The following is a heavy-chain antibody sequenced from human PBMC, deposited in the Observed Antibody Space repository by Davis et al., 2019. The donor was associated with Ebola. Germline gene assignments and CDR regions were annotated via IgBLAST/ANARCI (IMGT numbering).Heavy chain of an antibody. D-gene: IGHD3/OR15-3a*01. J-gene: IGHJ4*02. V-gene: IGHV2-5*02. CDR2: LYGDGDH. Sequence: SGPTLVKPTQTLTLTCSFSGFSLRTSGVGVAWIRQPPGKALEWLALLYGDGDHRYSPSLKTRLTISKDTTNNQVVLRMTNVQPGDAATYYCAHSSRIEFWTGYTYAYWGQGMLVTV. CDR1: GFSLRTSGVG. CDR3: AHSSRIEFWTGYTYAY.